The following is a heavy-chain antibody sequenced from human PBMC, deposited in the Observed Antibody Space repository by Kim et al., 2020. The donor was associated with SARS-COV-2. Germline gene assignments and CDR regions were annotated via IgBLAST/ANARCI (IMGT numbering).Heavy chain of an antibody. CDR1: GFTVSSNY. CDR3: ARAESEAGIAFDI. CDR2: IYSGGST. J-gene: IGHJ3*02. D-gene: IGHD6-19*01. V-gene: IGHV3-66*01. Sequence: GGSLRLSCAASGFTVSSNYMSWVRQAPGKGLEWVSVIYSGGSTYYADSVKGRFTISRDNSKNTLYLQMNSLRAEDTAVYYCARAESEAGIAFDIWGQGTMVTVSS.